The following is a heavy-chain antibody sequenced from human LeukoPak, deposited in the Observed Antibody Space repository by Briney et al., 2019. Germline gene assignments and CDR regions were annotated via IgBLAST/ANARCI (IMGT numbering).Heavy chain of an antibody. Sequence: GGSLRLSCAASGFTFSSSGMHWVRQAPGKGLEWVAFIRYDGSNTYYADSVKGRFTISRDNSKNTLFLQMNSLRAEDAAVYHCASDGRRSGSYSNYFDYWGQGTLVTVSS. CDR1: GFTFSSSG. D-gene: IGHD1-26*01. CDR2: IRYDGSNT. V-gene: IGHV3-30*02. CDR3: ASDGRRSGSYSNYFDY. J-gene: IGHJ4*02.